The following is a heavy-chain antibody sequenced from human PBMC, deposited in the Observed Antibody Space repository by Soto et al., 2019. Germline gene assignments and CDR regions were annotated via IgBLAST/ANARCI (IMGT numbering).Heavy chain of an antibody. D-gene: IGHD3-22*01. V-gene: IGHV3-66*01. J-gene: IGHJ4*01. CDR2: IYSGGST. CDR3: ARGLDITGYYYGLDC. Sequence: EVQLVESGGGLVQPGGSLRLSCADSGFTVNNNYMSWVRQDPGKGLEWVSIIYSGGSTYYADSVKGRFSTSRDIAKNMLILKMNRLRAEDTAVYYCARGLDITGYYYGLDCWVQGTLVTVPS. CDR1: GFTVNNNY.